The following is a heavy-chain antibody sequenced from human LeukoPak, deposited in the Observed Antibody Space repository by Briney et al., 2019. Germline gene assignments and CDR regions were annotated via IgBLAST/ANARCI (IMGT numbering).Heavy chain of an antibody. Sequence: KTSETLSLTCTVSGGSISSGDYYWSWIRQPPGKGLEWIGYIYYSGSTYYNPSLKSRLTISVDTSKNQFSLKLSSVTAADTAVYYCARVESGWYPPLHWYFDLWGRGTLVTVSS. CDR2: IYYSGST. CDR3: ARVESGWYPPLHWYFDL. CDR1: GGSISSGDYY. J-gene: IGHJ2*01. D-gene: IGHD6-19*01. V-gene: IGHV4-30-4*01.